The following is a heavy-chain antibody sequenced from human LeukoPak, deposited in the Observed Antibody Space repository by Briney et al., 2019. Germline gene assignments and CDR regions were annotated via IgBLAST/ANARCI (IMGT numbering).Heavy chain of an antibody. CDR3: ARVDGSGSYLYDY. D-gene: IGHD3-10*01. CDR1: GFTVSSNY. V-gene: IGHV3-53*04. CDR2: IYSGGST. J-gene: IGHJ4*02. Sequence: GGSLRLSCAASGFTVSSNYMSWVRQAPGKGLEWVSVIYSGGSTYYADSVKGRFTISRHNPKNTLHLQMNSLRAEDTAVYYCARVDGSGSYLYDYWGQGTLVTVSS.